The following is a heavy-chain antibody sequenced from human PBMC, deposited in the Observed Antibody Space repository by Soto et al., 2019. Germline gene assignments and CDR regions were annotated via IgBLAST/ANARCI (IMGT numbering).Heavy chain of an antibody. D-gene: IGHD3-3*01. CDR2: ISWNGNDI. Sequence: EVQLVESGGDMVQPGRSLRLSCVASGFTFDDYAMWWVRQAPGKGLEWVSGISWNGNDIAYADSVKGRFTISRDDAKNSLYPQMKSLRAEDTALYFCAKDMDRYDFWTGSSFDSWGQGTLVTVSS. CDR3: AKDMDRYDFWTGSSFDS. CDR1: GFTFDDYA. J-gene: IGHJ4*02. V-gene: IGHV3-9*01.